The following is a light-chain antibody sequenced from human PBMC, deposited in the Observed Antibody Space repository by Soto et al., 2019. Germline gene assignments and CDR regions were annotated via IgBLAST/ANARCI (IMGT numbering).Light chain of an antibody. CDR3: CSYAGDSYV. Sequence: QSALTQPRSVSGSPGQSVAISCTGTTSDVGGYDYVSWHQQHPGKAPKLIIFDVTKRPSGVPDRFSGSKSGNTASLTISGLQADDEAEYFCCSYAGDSYVFGSGTKLSVL. V-gene: IGLV2-11*01. CDR2: DVT. CDR1: TSDVGGYDY. J-gene: IGLJ1*01.